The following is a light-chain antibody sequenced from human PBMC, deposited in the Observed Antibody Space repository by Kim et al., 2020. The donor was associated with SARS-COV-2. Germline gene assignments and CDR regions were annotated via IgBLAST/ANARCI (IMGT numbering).Light chain of an antibody. V-gene: IGLV3-19*01. CDR3: DSRDSSGNHV. CDR2: GRN. CDR1: YY. J-gene: IGLJ1*01. Sequence: YYANWYQQKPGQAPVLVIYGRNNRPSWIPDRFSGSSSGNTASLTVTGAQAEDEADYYCDSRDSSGNHVFGTGTKVTVL.